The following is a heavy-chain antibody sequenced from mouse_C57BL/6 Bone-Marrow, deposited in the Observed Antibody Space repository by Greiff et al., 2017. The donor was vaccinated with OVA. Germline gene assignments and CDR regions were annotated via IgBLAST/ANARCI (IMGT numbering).Heavy chain of an antibody. D-gene: IGHD2-3*01. J-gene: IGHJ4*01. CDR2: IAPSDSYT. CDR1: GYTFTSYW. Sequence: QVQLKQPGAELVKPGASVKLSCKASGYTFTSYWMQWVKQRPGQGLEWIGEIAPSDSYTNYNQKFTGKATLTVDTSSSTAYMQLSSLTSEDSAVYYCALYDGYPYYYAMDYWGQGTSVTVSS. CDR3: ALYDGYPYYYAMDY. V-gene: IGHV1-50*01.